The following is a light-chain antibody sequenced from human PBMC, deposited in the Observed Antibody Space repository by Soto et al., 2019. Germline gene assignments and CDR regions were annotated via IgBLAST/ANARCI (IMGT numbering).Light chain of an antibody. Sequence: EIVMTHSPATLSVSPWEGATLSCRASQSVSSKLAWYQQKPGQAPRLLIYGASNRATGIPDRFSGSGSGTDFTLTISSLQPDDFAVYYCQQYGSSPINFGQGTRLEIK. CDR2: GAS. J-gene: IGKJ5*01. CDR3: QQYGSSPIN. CDR1: QSVSSK. V-gene: IGKV3D-15*02.